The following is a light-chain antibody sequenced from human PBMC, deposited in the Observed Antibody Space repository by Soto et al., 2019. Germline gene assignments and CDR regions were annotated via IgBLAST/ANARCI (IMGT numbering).Light chain of an antibody. J-gene: IGLJ1*01. CDR2: DNK. CDR1: NIETRD. CDR3: QVWDRSLDLSV. Sequence: SYELTQSPSVSGAPVQSSCITCRGSNIETRDVHWYKEKPGREPLLVVYDNKERPSGVPDRFSGSNTGNTATMTLRRVEGGDEDESPCQVWDRSLDLSVFGSERKVTVL. V-gene: IGLV3-21*02.